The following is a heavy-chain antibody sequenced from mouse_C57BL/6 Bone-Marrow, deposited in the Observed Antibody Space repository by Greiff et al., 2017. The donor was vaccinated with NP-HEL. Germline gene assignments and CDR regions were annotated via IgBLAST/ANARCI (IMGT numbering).Heavy chain of an antibody. CDR1: GYTFTSYW. J-gene: IGHJ1*03. D-gene: IGHD2-2*01. Sequence: QVQLKQPGAELVRPGTSVKLSCKASGYTFTSYWMHWVKQRPGQGLEWIGVIDPSDSYTNYNQKFKGKATLTVDTSSSTAYMQLSSLTSEDSAVYYCARGGGGYPYWYFDVWGTAPTVTVSS. CDR2: IDPSDSYT. V-gene: IGHV1-59*01. CDR3: ARGGGGYPYWYFDV.